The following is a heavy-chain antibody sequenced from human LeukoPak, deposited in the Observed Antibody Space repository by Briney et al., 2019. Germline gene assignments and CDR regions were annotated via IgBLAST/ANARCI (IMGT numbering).Heavy chain of an antibody. J-gene: IGHJ3*02. V-gene: IGHV4-30-2*01. CDR2: LYHTGSI. CDR1: GGSISSGGYS. CDR3: ASHRSGSYSGLDAFDI. Sequence: SQTLSLTCAVSGGSISSGGYSWSWIRQPPGKGLEWIGYLYHTGSIYYNPSLKSRVTISVDRSKNQFSLKLSSVTAADTAVYYCASHRSGSYSGLDAFDIWGQGTVVTVSS. D-gene: IGHD1-26*01.